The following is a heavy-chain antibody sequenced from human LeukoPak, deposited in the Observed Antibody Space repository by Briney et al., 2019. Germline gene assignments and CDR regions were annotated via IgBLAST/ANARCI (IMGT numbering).Heavy chain of an antibody. CDR1: GFTFSVYE. D-gene: IGHD6-6*01. V-gene: IGHV3-48*03. CDR2: IGSSGSTV. Sequence: GGSLRLSCAASGFTFSVYEMNWVRQAPGKGLEWISYIGSSGSTVYYADSVKGRFTISRDNAKNSLYMQMERLRDEDTAIYYCARDTLEYSNAPDALDIWGQGTMVTVSS. CDR3: ARDTLEYSNAPDALDI. J-gene: IGHJ3*02.